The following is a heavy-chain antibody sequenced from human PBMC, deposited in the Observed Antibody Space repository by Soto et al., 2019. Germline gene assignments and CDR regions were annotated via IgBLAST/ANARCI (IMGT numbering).Heavy chain of an antibody. J-gene: IGHJ4*02. CDR2: IYSGGST. Sequence: GGSLRLCSAASGVTFYSYAMSWVRQAPGEGLEWVSVIYSGGSTYYADSVKGRFTISRDNSKNTLYLQMNSLRAEDTAVYYCMSDIDYWGQGTLVTVSS. CDR1: GVTFYSYA. CDR3: MSDIDY. V-gene: IGHV3-66*01.